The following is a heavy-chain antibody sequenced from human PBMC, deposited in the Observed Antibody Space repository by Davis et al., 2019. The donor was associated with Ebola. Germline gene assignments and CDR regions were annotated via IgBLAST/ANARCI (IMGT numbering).Heavy chain of an antibody. V-gene: IGHV1-18*01. CDR3: ARDHIAAAGPDYYYGMDV. CDR2: ISAYNGNT. D-gene: IGHD6-13*01. Sequence: ASVKVSCKASGYTFTSYGISWVRQAPGQGLEWMGWISAYNGNTNYAQKLQGRVTMTTDTSTSTAYMELRSLRSDDTAVYYCARDHIAAAGPDYYYGMDVWGQGTTVTVSS. J-gene: IGHJ6*02. CDR1: GYTFTSYG.